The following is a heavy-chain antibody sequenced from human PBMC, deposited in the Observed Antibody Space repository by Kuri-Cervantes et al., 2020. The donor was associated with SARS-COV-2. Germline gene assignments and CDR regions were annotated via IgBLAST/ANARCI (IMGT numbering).Heavy chain of an antibody. V-gene: IGHV1-18*01. Sequence: ASVKVSCKASGYTFTSYGISWVRQAPGQGLEWMGWISAYNGNTNYAQKLQGRVTMTTDTSTSTAYMELRSLRSDDTAVYYCARPRGIVVVPAAMGGAFDIWGQGTMATVSS. CDR3: ARPRGIVVVPAAMGGAFDI. CDR2: ISAYNGNT. J-gene: IGHJ3*02. CDR1: GYTFTSYG. D-gene: IGHD2-2*01.